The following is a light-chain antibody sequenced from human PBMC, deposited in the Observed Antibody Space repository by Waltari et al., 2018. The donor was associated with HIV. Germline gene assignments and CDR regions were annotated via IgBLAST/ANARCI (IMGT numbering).Light chain of an antibody. V-gene: IGLV1-44*01. J-gene: IGLJ2*01. CDR2: NKK. Sequence: QTVLTQPPSVSGPPGPRVTSSCSGSSSHIGSKTINSYQQLPGTAPKLPIYNKKQPPSGLPDRFSRSKSGTAASLAISGLQSEDGADYYCAAWDGSVNYSPVVFGGGTKLTVL. CDR3: AAWDGSVNYSPVV. CDR1: SSHIGSKT.